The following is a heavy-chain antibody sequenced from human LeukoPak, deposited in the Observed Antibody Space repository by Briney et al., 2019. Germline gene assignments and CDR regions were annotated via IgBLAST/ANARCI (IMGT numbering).Heavy chain of an antibody. J-gene: IGHJ3*02. Sequence: ASVKVSCKASGGTFSSYAISWVRQAPGQGLEWMGGIIPIFGTANYAQKFQGRVTITTDESTSTAYMELSSLRSEDTAVYYCASFHTIFGVVDDAFDIWGQGTMVTVSS. D-gene: IGHD3-3*01. V-gene: IGHV1-69*05. CDR2: IIPIFGTA. CDR3: ASFHTIFGVVDDAFDI. CDR1: GGTFSSYA.